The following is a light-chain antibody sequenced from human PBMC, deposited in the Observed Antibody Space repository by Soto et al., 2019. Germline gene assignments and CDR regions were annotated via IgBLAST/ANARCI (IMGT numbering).Light chain of an antibody. Sequence: EIVMTQSPATLSVSPGERATLSCRASQSINSNLAWYQQKAGQAPRLLIYGASTRATGIPARFSGSGSGTEFTLTISSLQSEDFAVYYCQQYNNWPPRTFGQGTKLEIK. CDR2: GAS. V-gene: IGKV3-15*01. CDR3: QQYNNWPPRT. CDR1: QSINSN. J-gene: IGKJ2*01.